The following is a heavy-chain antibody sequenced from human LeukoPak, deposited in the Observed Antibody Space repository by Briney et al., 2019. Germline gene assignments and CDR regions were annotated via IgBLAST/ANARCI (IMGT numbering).Heavy chain of an antibody. CDR3: AKDGDRGVISINWFDP. V-gene: IGHV3-23*01. J-gene: IGHJ5*02. CDR2: VSGSGGST. Sequence: GGSLRLSCAASGFTFSDYCMSWIRQAPGKGLEWVSAVSGSGGSTYYADSVKGRFTISRDNSKNTLYLQMNSLRAEDTAVYYCAKDGDRGVISINWFDPWGQGTLVTVSS. D-gene: IGHD2/OR15-2a*01. CDR1: GFTFSDYC.